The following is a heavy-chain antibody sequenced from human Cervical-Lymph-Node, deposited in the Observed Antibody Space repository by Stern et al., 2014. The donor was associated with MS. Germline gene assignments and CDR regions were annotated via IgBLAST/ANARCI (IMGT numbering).Heavy chain of an antibody. CDR1: GFTFSSYH. CDR2: ITHDGTNQ. V-gene: IGHV3-30*04. J-gene: IGHJ4*02. Sequence: VQLVESGGGVVQPGSSLRLSCAASGFTFSSYHLHWVRQAPGKGLEWVAVITHDGTNQHCGDSVKGRFTISRDYSKNTLYLQMNSLRPDDTAVYYCTRSKTYSSAWYAVWGQGTLVTVSS. CDR3: TRSKTYSSAWYAV. D-gene: IGHD6-19*01.